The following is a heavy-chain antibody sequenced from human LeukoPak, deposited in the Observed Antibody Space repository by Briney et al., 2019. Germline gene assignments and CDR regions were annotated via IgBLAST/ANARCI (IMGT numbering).Heavy chain of an antibody. CDR1: GFTYSDYY. V-gene: IGHV3-11*04. D-gene: IGHD3-22*01. CDR3: ARDRGRKYYYDSSGYSRAFDI. J-gene: IGHJ3*02. Sequence: GSLRLSCAASGFTYSDYYMSWIRQAPGKGLEWVSYISSSVSTIYYADSVKGRFTISRDNAKNSLYLQMNSLRAEDTAVYYCARDRGRKYYYDSSGYSRAFDIWGQGTMVTVSS. CDR2: ISSSVSTI.